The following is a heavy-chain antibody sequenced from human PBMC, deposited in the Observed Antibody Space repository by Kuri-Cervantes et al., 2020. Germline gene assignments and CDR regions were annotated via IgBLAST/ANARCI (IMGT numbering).Heavy chain of an antibody. CDR1: GFTFSSYA. V-gene: IGHV3-30-3*01. Sequence: GESLKISCAASGFTFSSYAMHWVHQAPGKGLEWVAVISYDGSNKYYADSVKGRFTISRDNSKNTLYLQMNSLRAEDTAVYYCARDQLLLWFGELFSGYFDYWGQGTLVTVSS. CDR3: ARDQLLLWFGELFSGYFDY. CDR2: ISYDGSNK. J-gene: IGHJ4*02. D-gene: IGHD3-10*01.